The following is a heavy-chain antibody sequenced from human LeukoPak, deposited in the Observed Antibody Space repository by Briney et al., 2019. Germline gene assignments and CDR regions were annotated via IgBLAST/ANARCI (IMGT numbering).Heavy chain of an antibody. CDR3: ARASWGSGRPYCYYYYGMDV. Sequence: RGESLKISCKGSGYSFTSYWIGWVRQMPGKGLEWMGIIYPGDSDTRYSPSFQGQVTISADKSISTAYLQWSSLKASDTAMYYCARASWGSGRPYCYYYYGMDVWGQGTTVTVSS. J-gene: IGHJ6*02. V-gene: IGHV5-51*01. CDR1: GYSFTSYW. D-gene: IGHD3-10*01. CDR2: IYPGDSDT.